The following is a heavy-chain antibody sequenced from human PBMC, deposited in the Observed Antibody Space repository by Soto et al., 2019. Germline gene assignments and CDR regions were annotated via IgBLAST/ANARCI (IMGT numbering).Heavy chain of an antibody. Sequence: GQALKLSCKGSGYSFTSYWIGWVRQMPGKGLEWMGIIYPGDSDTRYSPSFQGQVTISADKSISTAYLQWSSLKASDTAMYYCARLDSTSHYGMDVWGQGTTVTVSS. CDR2: IYPGDSDT. J-gene: IGHJ6*02. CDR1: GYSFTSYW. CDR3: ARLDSTSHYGMDV. V-gene: IGHV5-51*01. D-gene: IGHD3-9*01.